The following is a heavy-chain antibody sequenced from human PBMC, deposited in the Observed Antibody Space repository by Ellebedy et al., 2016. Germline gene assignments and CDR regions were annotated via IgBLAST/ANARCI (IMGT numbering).Heavy chain of an antibody. CDR3: AKGATYYYDSSGFDY. CDR2: ISGSGGST. D-gene: IGHD3-22*01. J-gene: IGHJ4*02. CDR1: GFTFSSYA. Sequence: GESLKISXAASGFTFSSYAMSWVRQAPGKGLEWVSAISGSGGSTYYADSVKGRFTISRDNSKNTLYLQMNSLRAEDTAVYYCAKGATYYYDSSGFDYWGQGTLVTVSS. V-gene: IGHV3-23*01.